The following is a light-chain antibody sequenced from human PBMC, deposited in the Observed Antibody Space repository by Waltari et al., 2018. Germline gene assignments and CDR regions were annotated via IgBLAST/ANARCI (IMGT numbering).Light chain of an antibody. CDR1: SSDGGGNNY. J-gene: IGLJ2*01. CDR3: ASYISSSTLEL. CDR2: DVS. V-gene: IGLV2-14*03. Sequence: QSALTQPASVSGSPGQSITISCTGTSSDGGGNNYVSWYQQHPGKAPKLMIYDVSNRPSGVSNRFSGSKSGNTASLTISGLQAEDEADYYCASYISSSTLELFGGGTSLTVL.